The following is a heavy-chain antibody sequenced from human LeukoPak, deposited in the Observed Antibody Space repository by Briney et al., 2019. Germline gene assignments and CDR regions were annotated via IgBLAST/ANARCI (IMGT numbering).Heavy chain of an antibody. V-gene: IGHV1-2*02. Sequence: ASVKVSCKASGYTFTVYYMHWVRQAPGQGLEWMGWINPNSGGTNYAQRFQGRVTMTRDTSISTAYTELSRLRSDDTAVYYCARGASGVYTVTTSWFDPRGQGTLVTVSS. J-gene: IGHJ5*02. D-gene: IGHD4-17*01. CDR3: ARGASGVYTVTTSWFDP. CDR1: GYTFTVYY. CDR2: INPNSGGT.